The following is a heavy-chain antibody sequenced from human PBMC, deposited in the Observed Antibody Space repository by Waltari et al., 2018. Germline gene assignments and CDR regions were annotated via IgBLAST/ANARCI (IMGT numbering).Heavy chain of an antibody. CDR2: IVVGSGNT. V-gene: IGHV1-58*01. Sequence: QMQLVQSGPEVKKPGTSVKVSCKASGFTFTSSAVQWVRQARGQRLEWIGWIVVGSGNTNYAQKFQERVTITRDMSTSTAYMELSSLRSEDTAVYYCAAIAAAATGWNYWGQGTLVTVSS. CDR3: AAIAAAATGWNY. D-gene: IGHD6-13*01. CDR1: GFTFTSSA. J-gene: IGHJ4*02.